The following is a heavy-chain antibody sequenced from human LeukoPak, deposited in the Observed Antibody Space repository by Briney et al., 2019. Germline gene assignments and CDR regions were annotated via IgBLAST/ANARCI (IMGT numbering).Heavy chain of an antibody. CDR1: GFTFSSYG. Sequence: GRSLRLSCAASGFTFSSYGMHWVRQAPGKGLEWVANIKQDGSEKYYVDSVKGRFTISRDNAKNSLYLQMNSLRAEDTAVYYCARRGNDMIHETQFDYWGQGTLVTVSS. CDR2: IKQDGSEK. CDR3: ARRGNDMIHETQFDY. D-gene: IGHD3-22*01. J-gene: IGHJ4*02. V-gene: IGHV3-7*01.